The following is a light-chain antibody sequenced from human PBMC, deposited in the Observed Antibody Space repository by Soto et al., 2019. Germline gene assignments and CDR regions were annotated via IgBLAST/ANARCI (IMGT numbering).Light chain of an antibody. V-gene: IGLV2-23*02. CDR2: EVS. CDR3: CSYAGSSYV. Sequence: QSVLTQPASVSGSPGQSITISCTGTSSDVGSYNLVSWYQQHPGKAPKLMIYEVSKRPSGVSNRFSGSKSGNTASLTISGLQAEDEADYYCCSYAGSSYVFGIGTKVTVL. CDR1: SSDVGSYNL. J-gene: IGLJ1*01.